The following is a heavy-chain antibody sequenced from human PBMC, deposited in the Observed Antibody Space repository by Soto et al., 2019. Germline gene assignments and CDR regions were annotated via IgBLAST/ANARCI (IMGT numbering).Heavy chain of an antibody. CDR1: GFTFSSYW. CDR2: IKQDGSEK. J-gene: IGHJ6*02. Sequence: GGSLRLSCAASGFTFSSYWMSWVRQAPGKGLEWVANIKQDGSEKYYVDSVKGRFTISRDNAKNSLYLQMNSLRAEDTAVYYCAREKYYDILTGYRYYYYYGMDVWGQGTTVTVSS. D-gene: IGHD3-9*01. V-gene: IGHV3-7*03. CDR3: AREKYYDILTGYRYYYYYGMDV.